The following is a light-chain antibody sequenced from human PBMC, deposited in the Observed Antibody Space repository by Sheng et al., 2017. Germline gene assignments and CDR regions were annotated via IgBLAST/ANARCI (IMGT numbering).Light chain of an antibody. V-gene: IGKV1-5*03. Sequence: DIQVTQFPSTLSASVGDSVTIACRTSRDIKTSVAWYQQKPGKAHKLLMYRTSNLDSGVPPRFSGSGTGTEFTLTITSLQSDDFATYYCQQYGVYYTFGQGTKVDVK. J-gene: IGKJ2*01. CDR2: RTS. CDR1: RDIKTS. CDR3: QQYGVYYT.